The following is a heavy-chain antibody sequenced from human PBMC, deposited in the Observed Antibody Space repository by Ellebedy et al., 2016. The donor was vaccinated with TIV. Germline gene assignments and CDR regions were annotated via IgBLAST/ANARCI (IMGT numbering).Heavy chain of an antibody. J-gene: IGHJ6*02. D-gene: IGHD5-18*01. CDR2: ITPYDGNT. V-gene: IGHV1-18*04. CDR1: GYTFTTDA. CDR3: AKGGYNYGMDV. Sequence: AASVKVSCKASGYTFTTDAISWVRQAPGQGLEWMGCITPYDGNTNYAQKFQGRVTMTTDTSTRTAYMELRSLRSDDTAVYYCAKGGYNYGMDVWGQGTTVTVSS.